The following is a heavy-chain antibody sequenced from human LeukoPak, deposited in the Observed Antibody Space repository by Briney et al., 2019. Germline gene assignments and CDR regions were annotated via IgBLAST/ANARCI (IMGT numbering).Heavy chain of an antibody. Sequence: GGSLRLSCAVSGIRFRGYWMAWVRQAPGKGLEWVANMKQDGSEKYYVDSVKGRFTISRDNAKNSLYLEMNSLRVEDTAVYYCARDLGHTGYDLYDYWGQGTLVTVSS. CDR2: MKQDGSEK. CDR3: ARDLGHTGYDLYDY. J-gene: IGHJ4*02. V-gene: IGHV3-7*01. CDR1: GIRFRGYW. D-gene: IGHD5-12*01.